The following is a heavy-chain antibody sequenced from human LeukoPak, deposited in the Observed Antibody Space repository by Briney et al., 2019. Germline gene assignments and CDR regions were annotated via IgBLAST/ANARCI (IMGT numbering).Heavy chain of an antibody. D-gene: IGHD3-10*01. J-gene: IGHJ4*02. V-gene: IGHV3-30*18. CDR3: AKDLNYYGSGIRSSIDY. CDR2: ISYDGSNK. Sequence: PGGSLRLSCAASGFTFSSYGMHWVRQAPGKGLEWVAVISYDGSNKHYADSVKGRFTISRDNSKNTLYLQMNSLRAEDTAVYYCAKDLNYYGSGIRSSIDYWGQGTLVTVSS. CDR1: GFTFSSYG.